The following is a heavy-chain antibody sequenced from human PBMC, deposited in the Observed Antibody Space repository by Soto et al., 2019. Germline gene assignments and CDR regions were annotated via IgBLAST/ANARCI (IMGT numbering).Heavy chain of an antibody. CDR3: ARGAPITMVRGVTIRFDY. CDR2: IYYSGST. D-gene: IGHD3-10*01. CDR1: GDSISSGGYY. J-gene: IGHJ4*02. V-gene: IGHV4-31*03. Sequence: SETLSLTCTVSGDSISSGGYYWSWIRQHPGKGLEWIGYIYYSGSTYYNPSLKSRVTISVDTSKKQFSLELSSVTAADTAVYFCARGAPITMVRGVTIRFDYWGQGTLVTVSS.